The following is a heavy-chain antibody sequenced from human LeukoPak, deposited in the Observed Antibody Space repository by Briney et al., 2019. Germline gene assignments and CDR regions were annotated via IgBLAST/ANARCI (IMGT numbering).Heavy chain of an antibody. Sequence: GGSLRLSCAASGFTFSSYSMNWVRQAPGKGLEWVSSISSSSSYIYYADSVKGRFTISRDNAKDSLYLQMNSLRAEDTAVYYCARDRLGGEEYWGQGTLVTVSS. V-gene: IGHV3-21*01. CDR1: GFTFSSYS. J-gene: IGHJ4*02. D-gene: IGHD3-16*01. CDR2: ISSSSSYI. CDR3: ARDRLGGEEY.